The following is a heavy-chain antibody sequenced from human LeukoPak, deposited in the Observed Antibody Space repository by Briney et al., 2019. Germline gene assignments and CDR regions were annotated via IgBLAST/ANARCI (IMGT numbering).Heavy chain of an antibody. J-gene: IGHJ6*02. D-gene: IGHD6-19*01. Sequence: SETLSLTCTVSGGSISSSSYYWGWIRQPPGKGLEWIGSIYYSGSTYYNPSLKSRVTISVDTSKNQFSLKLSSVTAADTAVYYCARSSSGWYNYYGMDVWGQGTTVTVSS. CDR3: ARSSSGWYNYYGMDV. CDR1: GGSISSSSYY. V-gene: IGHV4-39*01. CDR2: IYYSGST.